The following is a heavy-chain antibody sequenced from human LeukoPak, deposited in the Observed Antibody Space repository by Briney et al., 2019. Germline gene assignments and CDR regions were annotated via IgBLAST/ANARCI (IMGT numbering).Heavy chain of an antibody. Sequence: PSETLSLTCTVSGGSISSYYWSWIRQPPGKGLEWIGYIYYSGSTNYNPSLKSRVTISVDTSKNQFSLKLSSVTAGDTAVYYCARERVLYDILTGYYKEFDPWGQGTLVTVSS. D-gene: IGHD3-9*01. J-gene: IGHJ5*02. CDR1: GGSISSYY. CDR3: ARERVLYDILTGYYKEFDP. CDR2: IYYSGST. V-gene: IGHV4-59*01.